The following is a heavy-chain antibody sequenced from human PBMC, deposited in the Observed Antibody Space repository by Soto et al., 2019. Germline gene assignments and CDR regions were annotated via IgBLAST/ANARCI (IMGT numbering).Heavy chain of an antibody. J-gene: IGHJ3*02. V-gene: IGHV4-39*01. CDR3: AAGIVVVHSDYNGGDAFDI. CDR2: IYYSGST. CDR1: GGSISSSSYY. D-gene: IGHD3-22*01. Sequence: PSETLSLTCTVSGGSISSSSYYWGWIRQPPGKGLEWIGSIYYSGSTYYNPSLKSRVTISVDTSKNQFSLKLSSVTAADTAVYYCAAGIVVVHSDYNGGDAFDIWGQGTMVTASS.